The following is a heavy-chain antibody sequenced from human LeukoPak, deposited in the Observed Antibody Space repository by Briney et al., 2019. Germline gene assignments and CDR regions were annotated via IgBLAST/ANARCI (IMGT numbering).Heavy chain of an antibody. V-gene: IGHV3-23*01. Sequence: GGSLRLSCAASGFTFSSYAMSWVRQAPGKGLEWVSAISGSGGSTYYADSVKGRFTISRDNSKNTLYLQMNSLRAEDTAVYYCAKEVPYDSSGYFCLFDYWGQGTLFTVSS. J-gene: IGHJ4*02. CDR2: ISGSGGST. CDR3: AKEVPYDSSGYFCLFDY. CDR1: GFTFSSYA. D-gene: IGHD3-22*01.